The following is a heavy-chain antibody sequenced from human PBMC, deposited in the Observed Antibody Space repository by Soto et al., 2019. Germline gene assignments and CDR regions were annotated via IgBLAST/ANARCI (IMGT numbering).Heavy chain of an antibody. D-gene: IGHD3-3*01. Sequence: ASVKVSCKASGYTFTSYDINWVRQATGQGLEWMGWMNPNSGNTGYAQKFQGRVTMTRNTSISTAYMELSSLRSEDTAVYYCARGQTYYDFRSGYYRGRDYYYGMDVWGRGTTVTVSS. CDR1: GYTFTSYD. J-gene: IGHJ6*02. V-gene: IGHV1-8*01. CDR2: MNPNSGNT. CDR3: ARGQTYYDFRSGYYRGRDYYYGMDV.